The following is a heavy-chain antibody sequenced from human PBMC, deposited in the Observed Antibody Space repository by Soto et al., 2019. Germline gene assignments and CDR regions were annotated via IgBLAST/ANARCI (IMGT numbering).Heavy chain of an antibody. D-gene: IGHD4-17*01. J-gene: IGHJ4*02. V-gene: IGHV4-59*01. CDR2: IYYSGST. CDR1: GGSISSYY. CDR3: ARGRGNYGDYEKFDY. Sequence: PSETLSLTCTVSGGSISSYYWSWIRQPPGKGLEWIGYIYYSGSTNYNPSLKSRVTISVDTSKNQFSLKLSSVTAADTAVYYCARGRGNYGDYEKFDYWGQGTLVTVSS.